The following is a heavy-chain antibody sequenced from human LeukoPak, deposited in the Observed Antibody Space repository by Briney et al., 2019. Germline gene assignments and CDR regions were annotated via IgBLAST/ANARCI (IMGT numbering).Heavy chain of an antibody. CDR3: AKVMSYGDFVLAFDY. CDR1: GFTFSGYG. V-gene: IGHV3-30*02. Sequence: PGGSLRLSCAASGFTFSGYGMHWVRQAPGKGLEWVAFIRYDGSNKYYADSVKGRFTISRDNSKNTLYLQMNSLRAEDTAVYYCAKVMSYGDFVLAFDYWGQGTLVTVSS. CDR2: IRYDGSNK. D-gene: IGHD4-17*01. J-gene: IGHJ4*02.